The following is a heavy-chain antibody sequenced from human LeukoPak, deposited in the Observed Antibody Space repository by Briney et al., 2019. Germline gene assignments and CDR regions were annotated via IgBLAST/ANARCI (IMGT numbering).Heavy chain of an antibody. CDR2: IIPIFGTA. D-gene: IGHD5-18*01. CDR3: ARVERGYSYGLDAFDI. V-gene: IGHV1-69*05. CDR1: GGTFSSYA. Sequence: ASVKVSXTASGGTFSSYAISWVRQAPGQGLEWIGRIIPIFGTANYAQKFQGRVTITTDESTSTAYMELSSLRSEDTAVYYCARVERGYSYGLDAFDIWGQGTMVTVSS. J-gene: IGHJ3*02.